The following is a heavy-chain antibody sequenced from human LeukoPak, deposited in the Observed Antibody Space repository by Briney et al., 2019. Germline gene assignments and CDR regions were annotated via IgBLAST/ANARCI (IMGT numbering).Heavy chain of an antibody. J-gene: IGHJ6*03. CDR1: GDSISSGVFY. CDR2: IYTTGNT. CDR3: ARGSFYRNSYYYYINV. V-gene: IGHV4-61*02. Sequence: PSETLSLTCSLSGDSISSGVFYWSWIRQPAGKGLEWIGRIYTTGNTNYNPSLKSRVTMSIDTSENQFSLKLTSVTAADTAVHYCARGSFYRNSYYYYINVWGTGTTVTVSS. D-gene: IGHD5/OR15-5a*01.